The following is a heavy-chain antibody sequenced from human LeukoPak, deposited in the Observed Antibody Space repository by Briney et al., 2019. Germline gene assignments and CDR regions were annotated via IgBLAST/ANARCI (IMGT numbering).Heavy chain of an antibody. D-gene: IGHD5-18*01. CDR2: ISGSGVGT. CDR3: AKGDTSIVRRYYFDY. J-gene: IGHJ4*02. Sequence: GGSLRLSCAASGFTFNSYGMHWVRQAPGKGLEWVSVISGSGVGTYYADSVKGRFTISRDNSKNTLDLQMNSLRAEDTAVYYCAKGDTSIVRRYYFDYWGQGTLVTVSS. V-gene: IGHV3-23*01. CDR1: GFTFNSYG.